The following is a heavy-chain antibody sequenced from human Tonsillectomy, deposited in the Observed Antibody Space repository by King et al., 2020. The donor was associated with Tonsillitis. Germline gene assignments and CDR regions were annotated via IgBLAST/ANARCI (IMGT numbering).Heavy chain of an antibody. CDR3: ARDYENYDILTGLGY. J-gene: IGHJ4*02. CDR2: IWYDGSNK. V-gene: IGHV3-33*01. D-gene: IGHD3-9*01. Sequence: VQLVESGGGVVQPGRSLRLSCAASGFTFSSYGMHWVRQAPGKGLEWVAVIWYDGSNKYYADSVKGRFTISRDNSKNTLYLQMNSLRAEDTAVYYCARDYENYDILTGLGYWGQGTLVTVSS. CDR1: GFTFSSYG.